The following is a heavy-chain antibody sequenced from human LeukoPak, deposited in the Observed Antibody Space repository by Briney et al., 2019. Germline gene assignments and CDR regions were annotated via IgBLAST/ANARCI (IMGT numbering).Heavy chain of an antibody. J-gene: IGHJ4*02. V-gene: IGHV3-23*01. D-gene: IGHD5-12*01. CDR3: AKEIFSGLLYIDY. Sequence: GGSLRLSCAASGNYWMHWVRQAPGKGLVWVSAITDAVGSTHYADSVKGRFTISSDNSKNTVYLQMNSLRPEDMAVYYCAKEIFSGLLYIDYWGQGTLVTVSS. CDR2: ITDAVGST. CDR1: GNYW.